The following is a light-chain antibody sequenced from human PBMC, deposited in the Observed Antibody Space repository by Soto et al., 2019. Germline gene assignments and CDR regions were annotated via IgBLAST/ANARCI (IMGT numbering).Light chain of an antibody. CDR3: QQYKSFPLT. V-gene: IGKV1-5*01. Sequence: DIQMTQSPSTLSASVVDRVTITCRASQSINIWLAWYQQKPGKAPKVLIYDASSLKSGVPSRFSGSGSGTEFTLTISSLQPDDFATYYCQQYKSFPLTVGGGTK. CDR1: QSINIW. CDR2: DAS. J-gene: IGKJ4*01.